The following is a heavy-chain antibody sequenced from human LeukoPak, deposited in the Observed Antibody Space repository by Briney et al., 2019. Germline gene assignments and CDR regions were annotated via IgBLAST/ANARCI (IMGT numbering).Heavy chain of an antibody. Sequence: GGSLRLSCAAAGFTFRNYWMSWVSQAPGKGLEWVANIKEDGREKYYVDSVKGRFTISRDNAKDSLYLQMNSLRVEDTAVYYCAEAEVTRISDPYHWSQGTLVTVSS. V-gene: IGHV3-7*01. D-gene: IGHD2-15*01. J-gene: IGHJ1*01. CDR1: GFTFRNYW. CDR3: AEAEVTRISDPYH. CDR2: IKEDGREK.